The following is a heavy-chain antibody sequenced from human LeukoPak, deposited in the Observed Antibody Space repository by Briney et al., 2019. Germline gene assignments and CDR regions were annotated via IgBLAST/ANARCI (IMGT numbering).Heavy chain of an antibody. V-gene: IGHV4-31*03. CDR2: IYYSGST. D-gene: IGHD2-2*01. J-gene: IGHJ3*02. CDR1: GGSISSGGYY. CDR3: ARERRYCSSTSCYGAFDI. Sequence: TSQTLSLTCTVSGGSISSGGYYWSWIRQHPGKGLEWIGYIYYSGSTYYNPSLKSRVTISVDTSKNQFSLKLSSVTAAETAVYYCARERRYCSSTSCYGAFDIWGQGTMVTVSS.